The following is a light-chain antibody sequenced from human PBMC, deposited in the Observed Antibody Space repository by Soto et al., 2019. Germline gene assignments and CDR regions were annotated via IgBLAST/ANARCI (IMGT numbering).Light chain of an antibody. CDR3: QQYYSTPPT. J-gene: IGKJ1*01. CDR2: WAS. Sequence: DIVMTQSPDSQAVSLGERATTNCKSSQSVLYSSNNKNYLAWYQQKPGQPPKLLIYWASTRESGVPDRFSGSGSGTDFTLTISSLQAEDVAVYYCQQYYSTPPTFGQGTKVEIK. CDR1: QSVLYSSNNKNY. V-gene: IGKV4-1*01.